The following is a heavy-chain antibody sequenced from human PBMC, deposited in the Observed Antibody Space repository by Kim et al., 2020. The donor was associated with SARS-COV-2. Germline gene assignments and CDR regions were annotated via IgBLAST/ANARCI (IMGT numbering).Heavy chain of an antibody. Sequence: SETLSLTCTVSGGSISSYYWSWIRQPPGKGLEWIGYIYNSGSTNYNPSLKSRVTISVDTSKNQFSLKLSSVPAADTAVYYCARTRGGWNYGAQNYYYYYGMDVWGQGTTVTVSS. J-gene: IGHJ6*02. V-gene: IGHV4-59*13. CDR3: ARTRGGWNYGAQNYYYYYGMDV. CDR1: GGSISSYY. CDR2: IYNSGST. D-gene: IGHD1-7*01.